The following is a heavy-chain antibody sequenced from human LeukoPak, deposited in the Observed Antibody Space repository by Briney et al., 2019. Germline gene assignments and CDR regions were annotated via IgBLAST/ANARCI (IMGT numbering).Heavy chain of an antibody. Sequence: ASVKVSCKASGYTFRSYIINWVRQATGQGPEWLGWMDPDSGNTGYAQKFQGRVTMTGNTSISTAYMELSSQRSEDTAVYYCARDYYFYMDVWGKGTTVTVSS. CDR2: MDPDSGNT. CDR1: GYTFRSYI. J-gene: IGHJ6*03. CDR3: ARDYYFYMDV. V-gene: IGHV1-8*01.